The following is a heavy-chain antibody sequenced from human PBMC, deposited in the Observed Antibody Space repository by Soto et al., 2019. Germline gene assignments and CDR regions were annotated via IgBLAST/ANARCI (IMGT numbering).Heavy chain of an antibody. D-gene: IGHD2-21*02. Sequence: NPSETLTLTCAVSGGSISSGGYSWDGIRQPPGKGLEWIGYIYHSGSTYYSPSLKSRVTISVDGSKNQFFLKLSSVTAAGTAVYYCARDERDDFAWRYWVQVALVT. CDR1: GGSISSGGYS. V-gene: IGHV4-30-2*01. CDR2: IYHSGST. J-gene: IGHJ4*02. CDR3: ARDERDDFAWRY.